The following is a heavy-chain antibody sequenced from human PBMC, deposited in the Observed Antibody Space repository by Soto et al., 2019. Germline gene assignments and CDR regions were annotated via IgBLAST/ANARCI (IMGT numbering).Heavy chain of an antibody. CDR2: ISGSSSYI. J-gene: IGHJ6*02. D-gene: IGHD2-15*01. CDR3: ARDIVVVVGPGVGYYYGMDV. V-gene: IGHV3-21*01. Sequence: PGGSLRLSCAASGFIFSSYSMNWVRQAPGKGLEWVSSISGSSSYIYYADSVKGRFTISRDNAKNSLFLQMNSLRAEDTAVYYCARDIVVVVGPGVGYYYGMDVWGQGTTVTVSS. CDR1: GFIFSSYS.